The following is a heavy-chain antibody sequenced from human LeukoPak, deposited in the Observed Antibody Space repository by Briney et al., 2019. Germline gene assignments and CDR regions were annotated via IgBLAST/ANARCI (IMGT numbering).Heavy chain of an antibody. CDR2: IYYSGST. CDR3: ARDKGSGSYYKSNHPKSIDY. Sequence: SETLSLTCTVSGGSISSSSYYWGWIRQPPGKGLEWIGSIYYSGSTYYNPSLKSRVTLSVDTSKNQFSLKLSSVTAADTAVYYCARDKGSGSYYKSNHPKSIDYWGQGTLVTVSS. D-gene: IGHD3-10*01. CDR1: GGSISSSSYY. V-gene: IGHV4-39*07. J-gene: IGHJ4*02.